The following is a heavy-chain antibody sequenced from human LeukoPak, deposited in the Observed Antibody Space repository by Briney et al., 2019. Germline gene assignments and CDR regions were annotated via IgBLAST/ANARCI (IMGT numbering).Heavy chain of an antibody. J-gene: IGHJ1*01. CDR2: ISSSGSTI. CDR1: GFTFSDYS. Sequence: GGSLRLSCAASGFTFSDYSMNWIRQAPGKGLEWVSYISSSGSTIYYADSVKGRFTISRDNAKNSLYLQMNSLRAEDTAVYYCARFETVAAKPIEHWGPGTLVTVSS. D-gene: IGHD6-19*01. CDR3: ARFETVAAKPIEH. V-gene: IGHV3-11*01.